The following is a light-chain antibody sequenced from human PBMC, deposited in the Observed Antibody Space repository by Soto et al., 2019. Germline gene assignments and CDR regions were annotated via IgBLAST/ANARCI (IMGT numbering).Light chain of an antibody. CDR1: QSVTSN. V-gene: IGKV3-15*01. CDR2: GAS. CDR3: QQYGDWLRT. J-gene: IGKJ1*01. Sequence: ETVMTQSPGTLSVSPGERVTLSCRTSQSVTSNLAWYQQKPGQALRVLIYGASTRAAGIPARFSGSGYGTEFTLTISSRQSEDSAMYFCQQYGDWLRTFGQGTKVEI.